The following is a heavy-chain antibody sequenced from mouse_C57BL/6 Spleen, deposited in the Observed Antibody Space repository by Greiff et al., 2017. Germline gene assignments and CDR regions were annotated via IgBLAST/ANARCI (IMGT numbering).Heavy chain of an antibody. CDR3: VSQKDGYPYYYAMDY. D-gene: IGHD2-3*01. CDR1: GFSFNTYA. CDR2: IRSKSNNYAT. V-gene: IGHV10-1*01. Sequence: EVKLLESGGGLVQPKGSLKLSCAASGFSFNTYAMNWVRQAPGKGLEWVARIRSKSNNYATYYADSVKDRFTISRDDSESMLYLQMNNLKTEDTAMYYCVSQKDGYPYYYAMDYWGQGTSVTVSS. J-gene: IGHJ4*01.